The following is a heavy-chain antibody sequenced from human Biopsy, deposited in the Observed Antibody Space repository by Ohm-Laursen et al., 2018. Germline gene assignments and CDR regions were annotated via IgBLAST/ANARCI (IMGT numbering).Heavy chain of an antibody. J-gene: IGHJ4*02. CDR2: IYSGGST. CDR3: ARGGIAVAGTNFDY. V-gene: IGHV3-66*01. CDR1: GFTVSSNY. D-gene: IGHD6-19*01. Sequence: SLRLSCAASGFTVSSNYMSWVRQAPGKGLAWVSVIYSGGSTYYADSVKGRFTISRDNSKNTLYLQMNSLRAEDTAVYDCARGGIAVAGTNFDYWGQGTLVTVSS.